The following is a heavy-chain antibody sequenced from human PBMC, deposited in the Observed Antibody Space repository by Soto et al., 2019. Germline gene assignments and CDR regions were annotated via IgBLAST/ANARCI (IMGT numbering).Heavy chain of an antibody. Sequence: SETLSLTCAVSGGSISSGGYSWSWIRQPPGKGLEWIGYIYHSGSTYYNPSLKSRVTILVDRSKNQFSLKLSSVTAADTAVYYCAREGEVYAIHGYSGAFGIWGQGTMVTVSS. J-gene: IGHJ3*02. CDR3: AREGEVYAIHGYSGAFGI. CDR2: IYHSGST. D-gene: IGHD2-8*01. V-gene: IGHV4-30-2*01. CDR1: GGSISSGGYS.